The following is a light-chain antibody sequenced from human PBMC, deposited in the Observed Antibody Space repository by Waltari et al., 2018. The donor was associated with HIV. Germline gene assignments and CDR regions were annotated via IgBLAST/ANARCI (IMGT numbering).Light chain of an antibody. V-gene: IGLV2-14*01. Sequence: QSALTQPASVSGSPGQSIPISCTGTSSDVGGYNSVPWYQHHPGKAPKLMIYEVSNRPSGVSNRFSGSKSGNTASLTISGLQAEDEADYYCSSYTTSSTVVFGGGTKLTVL. J-gene: IGLJ2*01. CDR3: SSYTTSSTVV. CDR2: EVS. CDR1: SSDVGGYNS.